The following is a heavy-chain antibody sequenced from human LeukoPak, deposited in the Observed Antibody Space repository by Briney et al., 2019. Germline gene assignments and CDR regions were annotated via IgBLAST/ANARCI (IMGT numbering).Heavy chain of an antibody. V-gene: IGHV3-30-3*01. CDR3: ARHLSPAGPFDI. D-gene: IGHD6-13*01. CDR2: ISFDGSNK. CDR1: GFTFSSYG. Sequence: GGSLRLACAASGFTFSSYGMHWVRQAPGKGLEWVAVISFDGSNKYYAASVKGRFSISRDSSKNTLYLQMNSLRAEDTALYYCARHLSPAGPFDIWGQGTLVTVSS. J-gene: IGHJ3*02.